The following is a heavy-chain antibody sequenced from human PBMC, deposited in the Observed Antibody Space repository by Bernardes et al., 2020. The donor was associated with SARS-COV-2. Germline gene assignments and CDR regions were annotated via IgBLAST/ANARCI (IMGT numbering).Heavy chain of an antibody. CDR1: GFIFSSYA. Sequence: GGSLRLSCAGSGFIFSSYAMHWVRQTPGKGLEWVAAISNFGKEEFYADSVKGRFTISRDNLKKTVFLQMDGLRREDTATYFCAKSLRGNSGLQWLGPWGQGALVTVTA. CDR2: ISNFGKEE. J-gene: IGHJ5*02. D-gene: IGHD6-19*01. V-gene: IGHV3-30*18. CDR3: AKSLRGNSGLQWLGP.